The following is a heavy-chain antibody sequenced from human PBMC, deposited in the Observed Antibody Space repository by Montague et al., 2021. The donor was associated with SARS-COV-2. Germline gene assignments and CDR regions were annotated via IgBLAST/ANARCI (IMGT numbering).Heavy chain of an antibody. J-gene: IGHJ4*02. CDR1: GGSVSSGGYY. Sequence: SETLSLTCTVSGGSVSSGGYYWSWIRQPPGKGLEWIGCIYYSGSTNYNPSLKSRVTISLDTSKNQFSLKLTSVTAADTAVYYCARVSLAAPASSIDYWGQGTLVTVSS. CDR2: IYYSGST. V-gene: IGHV4-61*08. CDR3: ARVSLAAPASSIDY. D-gene: IGHD6-25*01.